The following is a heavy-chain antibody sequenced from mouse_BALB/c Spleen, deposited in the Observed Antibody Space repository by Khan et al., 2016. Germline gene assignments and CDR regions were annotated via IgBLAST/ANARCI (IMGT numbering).Heavy chain of an antibody. D-gene: IGHD2-1*01. CDR3: GRGFYYICGGYSMDY. CDR2: ILPGSGGT. Sequence: QVQLQQPGAELMKPGASVKISCKATGNTISSFWIEWIKQRPGHGLEWLGEILPGSGGTNYNEKFKDKATFTADASSNTAYMQLSSLTSEDSAVYYCGRGFYYICGGYSMDYWGQGTSVTVSS. V-gene: IGHV1-9*01. CDR1: GNTISSFW. J-gene: IGHJ4*01.